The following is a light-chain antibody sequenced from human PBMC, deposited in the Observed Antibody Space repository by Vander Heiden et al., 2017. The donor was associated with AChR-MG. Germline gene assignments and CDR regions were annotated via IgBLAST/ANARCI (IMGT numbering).Light chain of an antibody. CDR3: QHYHNWPPFT. J-gene: IGKJ3*01. Sequence: DIVMTQSPATLSVSPGERVTLSCTASQSVNNNLAWYQHKPGQAPRLLMYGASTRASDIPARFSASGSGTEFTLTISSLQPEDFAIYYCQHYHNWPPFTFGPGTKVDIK. CDR1: QSVNNN. CDR2: GAS. V-gene: IGKV3-15*01.